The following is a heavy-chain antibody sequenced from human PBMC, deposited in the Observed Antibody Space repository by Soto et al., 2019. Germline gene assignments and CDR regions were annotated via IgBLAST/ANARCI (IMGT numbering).Heavy chain of an antibody. CDR1: GFTFSSYG. CDR2: IWYDGSNK. D-gene: IGHD1-26*01. J-gene: IGHJ4*02. V-gene: IGHV3-33*01. Sequence: GGSLRLSCAASGFTFSSYGMHWVRQAPGKGLEWVAVIWYDGSNKYYADSVKGRFTISRDNSKNTLYLQMNSLRAEDTAVYYCARDRRSGRDFDYWGQGTLVTVSS. CDR3: ARDRRSGRDFDY.